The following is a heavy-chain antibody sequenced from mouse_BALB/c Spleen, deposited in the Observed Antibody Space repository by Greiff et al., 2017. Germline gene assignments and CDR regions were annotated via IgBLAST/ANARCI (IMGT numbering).Heavy chain of an antibody. D-gene: IGHD3-3*01. V-gene: IGHV1S126*01. CDR3: ARRDQGKNPFAY. CDR2: IDPSDSET. J-gene: IGHJ3*01. Sequence: QVQLKQSGPQLVRPGASVKISCKASGYSFTSYWMHWVKQRPGQGLEWIGMIDPSDSETRLNQKFKDKATLTVDKSSSTAYMQLSSPTSEDSAVYYCARRDQGKNPFAYWGQGTLVTVSA. CDR1: GYSFTSYW.